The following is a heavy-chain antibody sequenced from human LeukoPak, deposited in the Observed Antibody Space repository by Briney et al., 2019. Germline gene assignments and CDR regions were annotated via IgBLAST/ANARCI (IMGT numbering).Heavy chain of an antibody. CDR1: GGSFSGYY. Sequence: SETLSLTCAVYGGSFSGYYWSWIRQPPGKGLEWIGEINHSGSTNYNPSLKSRVTISVDTSKNQFSLKLSSVTAADTAVYYCAREWFGEFSLNRFDYWGQGTLVTVSS. J-gene: IGHJ4*02. CDR3: AREWFGEFSLNRFDY. CDR2: INHSGST. V-gene: IGHV4-34*01. D-gene: IGHD3-10*01.